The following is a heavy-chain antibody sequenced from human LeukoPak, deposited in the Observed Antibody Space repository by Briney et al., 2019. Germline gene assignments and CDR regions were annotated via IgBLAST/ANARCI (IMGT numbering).Heavy chain of an antibody. CDR3: ARWDCSSTSCKVFFDY. V-gene: IGHV1-18*01. CDR1: GYTFTSYG. D-gene: IGHD2-2*01. J-gene: IGHJ4*02. CDR2: ISAYNCNT. Sequence: ASVKVSCKASGYTFTSYGISWVRQAPGQGLEWMGWISAYNCNTNYAQKLQGRVTMTTETSTSTAYMELRSLRSDDTAVYYCARWDCSSTSCKVFFDYWGQGTLVTVSS.